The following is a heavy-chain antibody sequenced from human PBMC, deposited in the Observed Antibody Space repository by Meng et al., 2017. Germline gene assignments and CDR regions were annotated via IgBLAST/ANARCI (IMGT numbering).Heavy chain of an antibody. V-gene: IGHV3-74*01. CDR2: ISGYGSIK. J-gene: IGHJ4*02. CDR1: GFTFNNYW. CDR3: LDEAPRSDY. Sequence: QLLEVWGGLVQPGGSLGLACAAPGFTFNNYWMHWVRQVPGKGLVWVSRISGYGSIKNYADSVKGRFTISRDNAKNTLYLQMNSLRPEDTAVYYCLDEAPRSDYWGQGSPVTVSS. D-gene: IGHD1-1*01.